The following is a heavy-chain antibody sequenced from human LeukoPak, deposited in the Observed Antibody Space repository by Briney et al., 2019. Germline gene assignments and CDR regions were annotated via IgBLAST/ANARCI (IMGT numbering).Heavy chain of an antibody. D-gene: IGHD1-1*01. CDR3: ARRTATGRFDP. CDR2: IYYSGTT. Sequence: SETLSPTCTVSGGSVSSILHYWGWVRQPPGKGLEWIGTIYYSGTTYYNPSLKSRVTVSVDTSKSQFSLKLSSVTAADTAVYYCARRTATGRFDPWGQGTLVTVSS. CDR1: GGSVSSILHY. J-gene: IGHJ5*02. V-gene: IGHV4-39*01.